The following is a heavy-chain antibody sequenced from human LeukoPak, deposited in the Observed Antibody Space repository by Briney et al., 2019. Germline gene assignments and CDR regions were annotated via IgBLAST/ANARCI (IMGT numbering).Heavy chain of an antibody. J-gene: IGHJ4*02. V-gene: IGHV4-30-4*08. Sequence: PSETLSLTCTVSGGSISSGDYYWSWIRQPPGKGLEWIGYIYYSGSTYYNPSLKSRVTISVDTSKNQFSLKLSSVTAADTAVYYWARVREWELSYFDYWGQGTLVTVSS. CDR1: GGSISSGDYY. D-gene: IGHD1-26*01. CDR2: IYYSGST. CDR3: ARVREWELSYFDY.